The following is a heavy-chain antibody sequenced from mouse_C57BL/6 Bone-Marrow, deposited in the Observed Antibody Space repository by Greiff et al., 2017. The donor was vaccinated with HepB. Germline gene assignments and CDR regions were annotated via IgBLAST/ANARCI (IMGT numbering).Heavy chain of an antibody. V-gene: IGHV1-54*01. CDR3: AREGYYYGSSLYYFDY. CDR1: GYPFTNSL. J-gene: IGHJ2*01. Sequence: QVQLQQSGAELVRPGPSVKVSCKASGYPFTNSLLEWVKQRPGQGLEWIGVINPGSGGPNYNEKFKGKATLTADKSSSTTYMQLSSLTSEDSAVYFCAREGYYYGSSLYYFDYWGQGTTLTVSS. D-gene: IGHD1-1*01. CDR2: INPGSGGP.